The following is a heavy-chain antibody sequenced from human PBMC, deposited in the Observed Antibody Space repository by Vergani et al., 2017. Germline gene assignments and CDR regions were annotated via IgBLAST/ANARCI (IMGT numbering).Heavy chain of an antibody. CDR1: GGSISSYY. CDR2: IYYSGST. CDR3: ARGSHMVRGVIITSYNY. Sequence: QVQLQESGPGLVKPSETLSLTCTVSGGSISSYYWSWIRQPPGKGLEWIGYIYYSGSTNYNPSLKSRVTISVDTSKNQFSLKLSSVTAADTAVYYCARGSHMVRGVIITSYNYWGQGTLVTVSS. V-gene: IGHV4-59*01. D-gene: IGHD3-10*01. J-gene: IGHJ4*02.